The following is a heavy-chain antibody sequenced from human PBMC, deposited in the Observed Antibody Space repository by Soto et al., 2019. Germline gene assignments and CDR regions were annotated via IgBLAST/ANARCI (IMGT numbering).Heavy chain of an antibody. J-gene: IGHJ6*02. CDR2: IYYSGST. V-gene: IGHV4-30-4*01. CDR1: GGSISSGDYY. CDR3: ARVEISSGYYYSYYYGMDV. D-gene: IGHD3-22*01. Sequence: PSETLSLTCAVSGGSISSGDYYWSWIRQPPGKGLEWIGYIYYSGSTYYNPSLKSRVTISVDTSKNQFSLKLSSVTAADTAVYYCARVEISSGYYYSYYYGMDVWGQGTTVNVSS.